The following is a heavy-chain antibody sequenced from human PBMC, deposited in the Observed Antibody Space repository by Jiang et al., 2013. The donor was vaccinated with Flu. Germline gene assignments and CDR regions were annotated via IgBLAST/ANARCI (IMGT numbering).Heavy chain of an antibody. D-gene: IGHD4-11*01. CDR1: GYTFTGYY. CDR2: INPNSGGT. V-gene: IGHV1-2*02. CDR3: ARPKGNYTPSYGMDV. Sequence: GAEVKKPGASVKVSCKASGYTFTGYYMHWVRQAPGQGLEWMGWINPNSGGTNYAQKFQGRVTMTRDTSISTAYMELSRLRSDDTAVYYCARPKGNYTPSYGMDVWGQGTTVTVSS. J-gene: IGHJ6*02.